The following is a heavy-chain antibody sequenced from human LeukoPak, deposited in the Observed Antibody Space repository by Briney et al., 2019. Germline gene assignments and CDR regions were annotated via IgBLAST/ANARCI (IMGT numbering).Heavy chain of an antibody. J-gene: IGHJ5*02. V-gene: IGHV1-2*02. D-gene: IGHD6-6*01. CDR2: INPNSGGT. CDR3: ARDKERSSSPYKSNNWFDP. Sequence: ASVKVSCKASGYTFTGYYMLWVRQAPGQGLEWMGWINPNSGGTNYAQKFQGRVTMTRDTSISTAYMELSRLRSDDTAVYYCARDKERSSSPYKSNNWFDPWGQGTLVTVSS. CDR1: GYTFTGYY.